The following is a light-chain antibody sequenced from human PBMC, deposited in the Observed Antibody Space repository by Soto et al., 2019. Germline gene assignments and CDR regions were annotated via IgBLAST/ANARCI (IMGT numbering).Light chain of an antibody. CDR2: GNS. J-gene: IGLJ2*01. CDR1: SSNIGAGYD. Sequence: QSVLTQPPSVSGAPGQRVTISCTGSSSNIGAGYDVHWYQQLPGKAPKLLIYGNSNRPSGVPDRFSGSKSGNSASLAITGLQAEDEADYYCQSYDSSLRMVFGGGTKLTVL. CDR3: QSYDSSLRMV. V-gene: IGLV1-40*01.